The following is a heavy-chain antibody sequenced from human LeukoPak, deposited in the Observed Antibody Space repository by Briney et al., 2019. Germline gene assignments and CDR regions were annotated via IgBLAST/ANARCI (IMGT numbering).Heavy chain of an antibody. CDR1: GFTFSSYS. CDR3: ASELSLDYFDY. CDR2: ISSSSSYI. Sequence: GGSLRLSCAASGFTFSSYSMNWVRQAPGKGLEWVSSISSSSSYIYYADSVKGRFAISRDNAKNSLYLQMNSLRAEDTAVYYCASELSLDYFDYWGQGTLVTVSS. J-gene: IGHJ4*02. V-gene: IGHV3-21*01. D-gene: IGHD3-16*02.